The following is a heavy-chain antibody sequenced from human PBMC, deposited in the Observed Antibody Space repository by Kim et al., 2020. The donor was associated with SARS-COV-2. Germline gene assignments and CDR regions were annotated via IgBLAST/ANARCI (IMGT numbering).Heavy chain of an antibody. V-gene: IGHV4-34*01. CDR3: ARGRQWLATFYFDY. CDR1: GGSFSGYY. CDR2: INHSGST. J-gene: IGHJ4*02. Sequence: SETLSLTCAVYGGSFSGYYWSWIRQPPGKGLEWIGEINHSGSTNYNPSLKSRVTISVDTSKNQFSLKLSSVTAADTAVYYCARGRQWLATFYFDYWGQGTLVTVSS. D-gene: IGHD6-19*01.